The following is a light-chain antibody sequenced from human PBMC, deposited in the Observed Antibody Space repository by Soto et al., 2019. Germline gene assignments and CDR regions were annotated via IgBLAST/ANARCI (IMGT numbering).Light chain of an antibody. CDR3: QQSHSTPYT. J-gene: IGKJ2*01. CDR2: ATS. CDR1: QSISTY. Sequence: DIQMTQSPSSLSASVGDRVTITCRASQSISTYLNWFHQKPGKAPKLLIYATSTLQLGVPSRFSGSGSGTVFTLTISSLQPEDFATYYCQQSHSTPYTFGQGTKLEIK. V-gene: IGKV1-39*01.